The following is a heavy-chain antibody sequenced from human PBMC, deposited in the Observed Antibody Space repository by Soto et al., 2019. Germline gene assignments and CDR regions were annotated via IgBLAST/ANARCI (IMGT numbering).Heavy chain of an antibody. D-gene: IGHD3-16*01. J-gene: IGHJ5*02. CDR3: ARVGGINWFDP. CDR2: IYYSGST. CDR1: GGSISSGGYY. Sequence: QVQLQESGPGLVKPSQTLSLTCTVSGGSISSGGYYWSWIRQHPGKGLEWIEYIYYSGSTYYNPSLKRRVTISVDTSKNQYSLKLSSVTAANTAVYYCARVGGINWFDPWGQGTLVTVSS. V-gene: IGHV4-31*03.